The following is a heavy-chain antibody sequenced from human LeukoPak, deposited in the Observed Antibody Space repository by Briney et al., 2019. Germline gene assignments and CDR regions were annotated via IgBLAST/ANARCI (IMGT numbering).Heavy chain of an antibody. CDR1: RDSICSYNYF. V-gene: IGHV4-39*02. Sequence: SETLSLTCTLPRDSICSYNYFWGWIRQPPGKGLEWVGSIYYRGNTYYNPSLKSRVTLTADTSKNHFSLRVTSVAAADTAVYYCARASSGYYWDFDYWGQGALVTVSS. D-gene: IGHD3-22*01. J-gene: IGHJ4*02. CDR2: IYYRGNT. CDR3: ARASSGYYWDFDY.